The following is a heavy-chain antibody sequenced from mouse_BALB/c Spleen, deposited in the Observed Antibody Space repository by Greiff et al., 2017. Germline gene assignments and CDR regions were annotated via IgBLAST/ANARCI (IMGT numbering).Heavy chain of an antibody. CDR2: ISYYGSN. CDR1: GYSITSGYY. Sequence: EVKLQESGPGLVKPSQSLSLTCSVTGYSITSGYYWNWIRQFPGNKLEWMGYISYYGSNNYNPSLKNRISITRDTSKNQFFLKLNSVTTEDTATYYCARDRTTVVGYFDVWGAGTTVTVSS. J-gene: IGHJ1*01. CDR3: ARDRTTVVGYFDV. D-gene: IGHD1-1*01. V-gene: IGHV3-6*02.